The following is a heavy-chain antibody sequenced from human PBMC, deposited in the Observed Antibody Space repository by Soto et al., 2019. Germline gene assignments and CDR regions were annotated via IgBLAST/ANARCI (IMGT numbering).Heavy chain of an antibody. J-gene: IGHJ6*03. V-gene: IGHV3-7*01. CDR3: ARGSDYYGSGSRYYYYYYYMDV. CDR2: IKQDGSEK. CDR1: GFTFSSYW. D-gene: IGHD3-10*01. Sequence: GGSLRLSCAASGFTFSSYWMSWVRQAPGKGLEWVANIKQDGSEKYYVDSVKGRFTISRDNAKNSLYLQMNSLRAEDTADYYCARGSDYYGSGSRYYYYYYYMDVWGKGTTVTVSS.